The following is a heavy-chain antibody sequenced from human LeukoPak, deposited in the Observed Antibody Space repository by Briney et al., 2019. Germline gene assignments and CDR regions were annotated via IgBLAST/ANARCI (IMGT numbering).Heavy chain of an antibody. CDR1: GFSFSSYT. V-gene: IGHV3-23*01. CDR3: AKGLGTSSWYYFDY. CDR2: ISGSSWGNT. D-gene: IGHD6-13*01. J-gene: IGHJ4*02. Sequence: GGALRLSCAASGFSFSSYTMSGVRQAPGMGLEGVSAISGSSWGNTYYADSVKVRFTISRDNSKNTLYLQANSLRAEDTAVYYCAKGLGTSSWYYFDYWGQGTLVTVSS.